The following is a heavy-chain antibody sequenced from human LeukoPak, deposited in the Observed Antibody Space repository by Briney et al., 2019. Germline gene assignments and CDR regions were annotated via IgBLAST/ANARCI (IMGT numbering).Heavy chain of an antibody. CDR1: GGSISSYY. D-gene: IGHD3-3*01. CDR2: IYYSGST. Sequence: PSETLSLTCTVSGGSISSYYWSWIRQPPGKGLEWIGYIYYSGSTNYNPSLKNRVTISVDTSKNQFSLKLSSVTAADTAVYYCARDKEFWSGYSSVGAFDIWGQGTMVTVSS. J-gene: IGHJ3*02. V-gene: IGHV4-59*01. CDR3: ARDKEFWSGYSSVGAFDI.